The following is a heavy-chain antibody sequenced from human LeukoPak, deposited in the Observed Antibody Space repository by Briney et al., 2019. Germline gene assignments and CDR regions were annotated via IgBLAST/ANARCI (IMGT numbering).Heavy chain of an antibody. CDR3: ARDIVVVVAAPNWFDP. CDR1: GFTSSSYG. Sequence: GRSLRLSCAASGFTSSSYGMHWVRQAPGKGLEWVAVIWYDGSNKYYADSVKGRFTISRDNSKNTLYLQMNSLRAEDTAVYYCARDIVVVVAAPNWFDPWGQGTLVTVSS. D-gene: IGHD2-15*01. V-gene: IGHV3-33*01. J-gene: IGHJ5*02. CDR2: IWYDGSNK.